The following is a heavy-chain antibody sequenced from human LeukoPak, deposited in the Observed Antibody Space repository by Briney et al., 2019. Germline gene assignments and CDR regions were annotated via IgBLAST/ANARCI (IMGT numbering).Heavy chain of an antibody. D-gene: IGHD1-26*01. J-gene: IGHJ2*01. CDR1: GGSIRGYY. CDR2: IYSSGST. CDR3: ARLRSTYWYFDL. Sequence: SETLSLTCNVSGGSIRGYYWSWIRQPPGKGLEWIGYIYSSGSTNYNPSLKSRVTMSVDTSKNQFSLKLSSVTAADTAVYFCARLRSTYWYFDLWGRGTLVTVSS. V-gene: IGHV4-59*12.